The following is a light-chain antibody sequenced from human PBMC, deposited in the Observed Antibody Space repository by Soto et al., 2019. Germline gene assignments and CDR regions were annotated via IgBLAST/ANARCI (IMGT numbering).Light chain of an antibody. CDR2: KAS. CDR3: QQYNPYSPWT. CDR1: QSITGW. Sequence: DIQMTQSPPTLSASVGDRVTISCRASQSITGWLAWFQQKPGKAPKLLISKASKLESGVPSRFSGSGSGTDFTLTISGLQPDDFATYYCQQYNPYSPWTFGQGTKVDLK. V-gene: IGKV1-5*03. J-gene: IGKJ1*01.